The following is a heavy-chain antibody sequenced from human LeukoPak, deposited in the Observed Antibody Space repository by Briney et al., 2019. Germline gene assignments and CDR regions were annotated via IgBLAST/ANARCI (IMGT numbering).Heavy chain of an antibody. D-gene: IGHD1-26*01. CDR1: GDSISSYY. J-gene: IGHJ4*02. CDR2: IYSSGST. Sequence: SETLSLTCTVSGDSISSYYWSWIRQPAGKGLEWIGRIYSSGSTNYNPSLKSRVTMSVDTSKNQISLRLNSVTAADTAMYYCAKSGGYGLIDYWGQGTLVTVSS. CDR3: AKSGGYGLIDY. V-gene: IGHV4-4*07.